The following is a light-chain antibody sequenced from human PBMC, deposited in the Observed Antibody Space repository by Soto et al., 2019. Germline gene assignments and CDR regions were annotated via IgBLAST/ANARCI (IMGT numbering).Light chain of an antibody. V-gene: IGKV1-5*03. CDR3: QDGTAYPFT. J-gene: IGKJ5*01. CDR2: KAS. Sequence: DIQMTQSPSTLAASVGDRVTITCRASQSISVWLAWYQQKLGQAPKLLIYKASSLVSGVPSSISGSGSGTEFTRTRTSLQPDDFGTYYGQDGTAYPFTFGQGTLLEIK. CDR1: QSISVW.